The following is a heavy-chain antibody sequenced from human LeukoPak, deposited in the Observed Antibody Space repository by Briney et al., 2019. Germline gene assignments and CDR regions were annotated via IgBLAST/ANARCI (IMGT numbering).Heavy chain of an antibody. D-gene: IGHD3-22*01. CDR3: ARHGNYYDTSQSDP. CDR1: GYSISSGYY. V-gene: IGHV4-38-2*01. Sequence: SETLSLTCAVSGYSISSGYYWGWIRQPPGKGLEWIGSVYHSGSTHYNPSLKSRVPISVDTSKNQFSLKLSSVTAADTAVYYCARHGNYYDTSQSDPWGQGTLVTVSS. CDR2: VYHSGST. J-gene: IGHJ5*02.